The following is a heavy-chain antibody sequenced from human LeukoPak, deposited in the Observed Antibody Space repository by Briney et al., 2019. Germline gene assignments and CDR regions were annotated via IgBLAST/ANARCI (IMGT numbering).Heavy chain of an antibody. J-gene: IGHJ4*02. CDR3: ARSTDSSGFSSFDF. V-gene: IGHV3-53*01. Sequence: PGGSLRLSCAASGFTVSSNYMSWVRQAPGKGLEWVSVIYSGGSTYCANSVKGRFTISRDNSKNTVYLQMNSLRAEDTAVYYCARSTDSSGFSSFDFWGQGTLVTVSS. D-gene: IGHD3-22*01. CDR1: GFTVSSNY. CDR2: IYSGGST.